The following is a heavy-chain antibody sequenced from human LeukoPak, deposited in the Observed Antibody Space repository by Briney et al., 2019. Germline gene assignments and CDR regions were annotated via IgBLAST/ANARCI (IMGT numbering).Heavy chain of an antibody. J-gene: IGHJ4*02. D-gene: IGHD6-6*01. CDR1: GYTFTGYY. V-gene: IGHV1-2*04. CDR3: ARVMPRIAARPGYFDY. CDR2: INPNSGGT. Sequence: ASVKVSRKASGYTFTGYYMHWVRQAPGQGLEWMGWINPNSGGTNYAQKFQGWVTMTRDTSISTAYMELSRLRSDDTAVYYCARVMPRIAARPGYFDYWGQGTLVTVSS.